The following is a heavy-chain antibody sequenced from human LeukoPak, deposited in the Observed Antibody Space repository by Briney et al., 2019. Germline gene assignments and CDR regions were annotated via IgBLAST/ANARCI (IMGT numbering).Heavy chain of an antibody. J-gene: IGHJ4*02. Sequence: GASVKVSCKASGGTFSSYVISWVRQAPGQGLEWMGGIIPIFGTANYAQKFQGRVTITADKSTSTAYMELSSLRSEDTAVYYCARGRYYYDSSGYLFDYWGQGTLVTVSS. D-gene: IGHD3-22*01. CDR2: IIPIFGTA. CDR3: ARGRYYYDSSGYLFDY. CDR1: GGTFSSYV. V-gene: IGHV1-69*06.